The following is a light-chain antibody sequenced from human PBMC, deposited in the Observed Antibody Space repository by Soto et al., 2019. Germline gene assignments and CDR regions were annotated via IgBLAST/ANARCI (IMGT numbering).Light chain of an antibody. V-gene: IGLV2-14*03. CDR2: EVS. Sequence: QSALTQPASVSGSPGQSITISCTGSSNDVGGYDYVSWYQQHPGKAPKLMIYEVSNRPSGVSNRFSGSKSGNIASLTIFGLQAEDEADYYCTSYTNRGGLWVFGGGTKLTVL. CDR1: SNDVGGYDY. J-gene: IGLJ3*02. CDR3: TSYTNRGGLWV.